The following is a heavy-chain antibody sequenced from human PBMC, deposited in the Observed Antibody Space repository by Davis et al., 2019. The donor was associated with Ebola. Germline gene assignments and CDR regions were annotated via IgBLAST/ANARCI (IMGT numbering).Heavy chain of an antibody. J-gene: IGHJ3*01. Sequence: SLKISCAASGFIFDDYAMHWVRQAPGKGLEWVSGISWNGGSIGYGDSVKGRFTISRDNSKNTLYLQMNGLRVEDTAIYYCAKDNRNIWSEVWGQGTMVTVSS. D-gene: IGHD2-8*02. CDR1: GFIFDDYA. CDR2: ISWNGGSI. CDR3: AKDNRNIWSEV. V-gene: IGHV3-9*01.